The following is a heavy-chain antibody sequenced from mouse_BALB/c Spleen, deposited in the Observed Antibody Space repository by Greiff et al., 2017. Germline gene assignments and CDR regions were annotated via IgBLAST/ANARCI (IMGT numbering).Heavy chain of an antibody. CDR1: GYSFTGYT. Sequence: VQLKESGPELVKPGASMKISCKASGYSFTGYTMNWVKQSHGKNLEWIGLINPYNGGTSYNQKFKGKATLTVDKSSSTAYMELLSLTSEDSAVYYCARSDDYDGDGFAYWGQGTLVTVSA. V-gene: IGHV1-18*01. CDR3: ARSDDYDGDGFAY. J-gene: IGHJ3*01. D-gene: IGHD2-4*01. CDR2: INPYNGGT.